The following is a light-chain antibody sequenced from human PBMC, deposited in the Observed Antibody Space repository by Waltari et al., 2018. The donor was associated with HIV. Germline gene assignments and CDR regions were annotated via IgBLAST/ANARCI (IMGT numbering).Light chain of an antibody. CDR3: QQYFTTPWT. CDR2: WSS. J-gene: IGKJ1*01. V-gene: IGKV4-1*01. CDR1: QSVLYSSNNKNY. Sequence: IVMTQSPDSLALSLGARATINCMSSQSVLYSSNNKNYLAWYQQRPGQSPRMIIYWSSTREAGVPDRFSGSGSGTDFNLTISSLQAEDVAVYYCQQYFTTPWTFGQGTKVEIK.